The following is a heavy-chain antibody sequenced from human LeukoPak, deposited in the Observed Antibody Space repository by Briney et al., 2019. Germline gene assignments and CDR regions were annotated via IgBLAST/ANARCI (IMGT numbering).Heavy chain of an antibody. CDR3: ARALTWIQLWLI. J-gene: IGHJ3*02. Sequence: ASVKVSCKASGYTFSDYYIHWVRQAPGQELEWMGWINPNSGGTNYTQKFQGRVTMTRDTSISTAYMELSRLRSDDTAVYYCARALTWIQLWLIWGQGTMVTVSS. CDR1: GYTFSDYY. V-gene: IGHV1-2*02. CDR2: INPNSGGT. D-gene: IGHD5-18*01.